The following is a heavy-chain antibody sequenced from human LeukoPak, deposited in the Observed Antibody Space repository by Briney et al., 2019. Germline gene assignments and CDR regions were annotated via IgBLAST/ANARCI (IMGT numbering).Heavy chain of an antibody. D-gene: IGHD5-18*01. Sequence: GGSLRLSCAASGFSFDDYGMSWVRQAPGKGLEWVSGINWNGGSTSYADSVKGRFTISRDNAKNSLYLQMNSLRADDTAVYYCASRQYIYGAPFDYWSQGTLVTVSS. V-gene: IGHV3-20*04. J-gene: IGHJ4*02. CDR2: INWNGGST. CDR1: GFSFDDYG. CDR3: ASRQYIYGAPFDY.